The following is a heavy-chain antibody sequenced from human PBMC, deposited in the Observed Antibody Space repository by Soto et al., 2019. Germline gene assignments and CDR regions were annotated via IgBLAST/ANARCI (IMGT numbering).Heavy chain of an antibody. D-gene: IGHD4-17*01. CDR1: GYTFTSYD. J-gene: IGHJ6*02. V-gene: IGHV1-8*01. CDR3: AREMTIRGMEV. Sequence: QVKLVQSGAEVKKPGASVKVSCKASGYTFTSYDINWVRQATGQGLEWMGWMNPNSGNTGYAQKFQGRVAMTRNTSITTPYMELSSLRSEYTAVYYCAREMTIRGMEVWGQGTTVTVSS. CDR2: MNPNSGNT.